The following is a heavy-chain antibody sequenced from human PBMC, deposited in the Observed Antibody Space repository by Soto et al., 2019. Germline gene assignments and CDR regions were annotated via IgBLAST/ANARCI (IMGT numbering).Heavy chain of an antibody. CDR3: ARDYYDSSAGSGAVDI. CDR1: GFTFISYA. Sequence: QVQLVESGGGVVQPGRSLRLSCAASGFTFISYAMHWVRHAPVKGLEWVAVISYDGSNKYYADSVKGRFTISRDNSKNTLYLQMNSIRAEDTAVYYCARDYYDSSAGSGAVDIWGQGTMVSVSS. J-gene: IGHJ3*02. CDR2: ISYDGSNK. D-gene: IGHD3-22*01. V-gene: IGHV3-30-3*01.